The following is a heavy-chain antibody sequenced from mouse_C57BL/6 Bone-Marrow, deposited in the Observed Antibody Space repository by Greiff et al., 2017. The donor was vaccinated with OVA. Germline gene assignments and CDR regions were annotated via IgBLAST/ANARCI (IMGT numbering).Heavy chain of an antibody. CDR2: ISSGGDYI. CDR1: GFTFSSYA. V-gene: IGHV5-9-1*02. CDR3: TRENYDYDVGAWFAY. Sequence: EVKLMESGEGLVKPGGSLKLSCAASGFTFSSYAMSWVRQTPEKRLEWVAYISSGGDYIYYADTVKGRFTISRDNARNTLYLQMSSLKSEDTAMYYCTRENYDYDVGAWFAYWGQGTLVTVSA. D-gene: IGHD2-4*01. J-gene: IGHJ3*01.